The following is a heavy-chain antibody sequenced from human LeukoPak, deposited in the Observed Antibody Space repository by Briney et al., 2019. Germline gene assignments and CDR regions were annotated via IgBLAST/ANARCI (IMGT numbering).Heavy chain of an antibody. CDR1: GGTFISYA. V-gene: IGHV1-69*13. CDR2: IIPIFGTA. J-gene: IGHJ5*02. Sequence: VASVKVSCKASGGTFISYAISWVRQAPGQGLEWMGGIIPIFGTANYAQKFQGRVTITADESTSTAYMELSSLRSEDTAVYYCAFSPPRYNWFDLWGQGTLVTVSS. CDR3: AFSPPRYNWFDL.